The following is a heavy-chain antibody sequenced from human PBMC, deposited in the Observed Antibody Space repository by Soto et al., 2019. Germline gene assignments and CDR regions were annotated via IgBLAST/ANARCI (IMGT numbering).Heavy chain of an antibody. Sequence: PGGSLRLSCAASGFTLSSDSMNWVRQAPGKGVEWGSSISSSSRYIYYAPSVKGRFTISRDNATNSLYLQMNSLRAEDTALYYCASIFFVEGSGPEYYFDFWGQGTLVTVSS. J-gene: IGHJ4*02. CDR3: ASIFFVEGSGPEYYFDF. V-gene: IGHV3-21*01. CDR1: GFTLSSDS. D-gene: IGHD3-10*01. CDR2: ISSSSRYI.